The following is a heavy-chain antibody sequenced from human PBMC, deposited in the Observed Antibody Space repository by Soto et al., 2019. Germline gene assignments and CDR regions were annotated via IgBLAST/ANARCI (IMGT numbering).Heavy chain of an antibody. J-gene: IGHJ6*03. CDR3: ASGDYYYYMDV. Sequence: SETQCVTCTDAGGSIRGYYWSWIRQPPGKGLEWIGYIYYSESTNYNPSLKTRVTMSIDTSKNQFSLKLSSVTAADTAVYYCASGDYYYYMDVWGKGTTVTVSS. V-gene: IGHV4-59*01. CDR1: GGSIRGYY. D-gene: IGHD2-15*01. CDR2: IYYSEST.